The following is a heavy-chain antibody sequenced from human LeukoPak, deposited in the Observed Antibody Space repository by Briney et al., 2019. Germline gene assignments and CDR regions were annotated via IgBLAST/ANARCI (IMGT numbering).Heavy chain of an antibody. CDR3: AGSWSPYDAFDI. D-gene: IGHD6-13*01. J-gene: IGHJ3*02. CDR1: GFTFSSYA. Sequence: GGSLRLSCAASGFTFSSYAMHWLRQAPGKGLEWVAVISYDGSNKYYADSVKGRFTISRDNAKNSLYLQMHSLTAEDTAVYYCAGSWSPYDAFDIWGQGTMVTVSS. V-gene: IGHV3-30*04. CDR2: ISYDGSNK.